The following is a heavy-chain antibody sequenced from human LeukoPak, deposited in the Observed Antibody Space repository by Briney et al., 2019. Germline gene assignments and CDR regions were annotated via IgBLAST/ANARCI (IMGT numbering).Heavy chain of an antibody. J-gene: IGHJ6*03. D-gene: IGHD3-9*01. V-gene: IGHV3-21*01. CDR3: ARSDFDSPHYYYYYYMDV. CDR1: GFTFSSYS. Sequence: GGSLRLSCAASGFTFSSYSMNWVRQAPGKGLEWVSSISSSSNYIYYADSVKGRFTISRDNAKNSLFLQMSSLRAEDTAVYYCARSDFDSPHYYYYYYMDVWGKGTTVTVSS. CDR2: ISSSSNYI.